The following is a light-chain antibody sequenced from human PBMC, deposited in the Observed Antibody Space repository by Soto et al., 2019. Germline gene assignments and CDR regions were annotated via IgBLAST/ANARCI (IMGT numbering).Light chain of an antibody. CDR3: QQYDSSPWT. V-gene: IGKV3-20*01. J-gene: IGKJ1*01. CDR2: GAS. Sequence: EIVLTQSPGTLSLSPGERATLSCRASQSVSSSFLAWYQQKPGQAPRLLIYGASSGATGIPDRFSGSGSGTDFTLTISGLEPEDFAMYYCQQYDSSPWTFGQGTKVEIK. CDR1: QSVSSSF.